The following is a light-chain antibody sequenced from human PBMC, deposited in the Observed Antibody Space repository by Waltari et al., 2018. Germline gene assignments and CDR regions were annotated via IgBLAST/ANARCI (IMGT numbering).Light chain of an antibody. CDR2: KAS. CDR3: QQYHTYWT. J-gene: IGKJ1*01. Sequence: DIQMTQSPSTLSAPVGDRVSISCRASQTISSWLAWYQQKPGKAPKLLIYKASSLQSGVPSRFSGRGSGTEFTLTITSLQPDDFATYYCQQYHTYWTFGQGTKVEIK. V-gene: IGKV1-5*03. CDR1: QTISSW.